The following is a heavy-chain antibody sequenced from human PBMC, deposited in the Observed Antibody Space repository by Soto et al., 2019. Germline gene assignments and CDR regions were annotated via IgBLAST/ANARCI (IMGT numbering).Heavy chain of an antibody. D-gene: IGHD3-10*01. V-gene: IGHV4-61*01. CDR3: ARGTFGLTLNY. J-gene: IGHJ4*02. Sequence: QVQLQESGPGLVKPSETLSLTCTVSGAAVSSGSSYWSWSRQPPGKGLEWIGYIYNSGTTNYDSSLKSRVTISLDTSKYQFSLNLRSVTAADTAVYYCARGTFGLTLNYWGQGTLVTVSS. CDR2: IYNSGTT. CDR1: GAAVSSGSSY.